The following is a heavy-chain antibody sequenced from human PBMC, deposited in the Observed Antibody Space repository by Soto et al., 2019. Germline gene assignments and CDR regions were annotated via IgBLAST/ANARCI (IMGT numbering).Heavy chain of an antibody. V-gene: IGHV4-59*08. CDR3: ARSISVAGHDYSEGYYFAY. Sequence: SETLSLTCTVSGGSISSYYWSWIRQPPGKGLEWIGYIYYSGSTNYNPSLKSRVTISVDTSKNQFSLKLSSVTAADTAVYYCARSISVAGHDYSEGYYFAYWGQGTLVPV. CDR2: IYYSGST. J-gene: IGHJ4*02. D-gene: IGHD2-15*01. CDR1: GGSISSYY.